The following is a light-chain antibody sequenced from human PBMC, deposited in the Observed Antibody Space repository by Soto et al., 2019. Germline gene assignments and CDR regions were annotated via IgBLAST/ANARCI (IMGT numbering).Light chain of an antibody. CDR2: GAS. V-gene: IGKV1-33*01. Sequence: DIQVTQSPSSPSASVGDRVTITCQASQDISKYLDWYQQKPGKAPKLLIYGASNLMRGVPSRYSGSGSGTDFTFTITSLQPEDFATYYCQQYDNLPYTFGQGTKLEIK. CDR3: QQYDNLPYT. CDR1: QDISKY. J-gene: IGKJ2*01.